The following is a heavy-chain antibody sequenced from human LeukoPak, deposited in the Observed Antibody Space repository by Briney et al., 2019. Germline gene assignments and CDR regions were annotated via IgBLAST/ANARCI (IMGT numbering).Heavy chain of an antibody. D-gene: IGHD5-12*01. CDR1: GFTFSSYA. CDR2: ISYDGSNK. Sequence: QPGGSLRLSCAASGFTFSSYAMHWVRRAPGKGLEWVAVISYDGSNKYYADSVKGRFTISRDNSKNTLYLQMNSLRAEDTAVYYCARHAESGSDRFDYWGQGTLVTVSS. V-gene: IGHV3-30-3*01. CDR3: ARHAESGSDRFDY. J-gene: IGHJ4*02.